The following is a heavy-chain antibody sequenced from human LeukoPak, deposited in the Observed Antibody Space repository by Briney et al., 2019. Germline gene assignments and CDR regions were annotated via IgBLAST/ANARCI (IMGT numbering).Heavy chain of an antibody. Sequence: SVTLSLTCTVSGGSISSYYWSWIRQPPGKGLEWIGYIYYSGSTNYNPSLKSRVTISVDTSKNQFSLKLSSVTAADTAVYYCARKGDNWNYDWFDPWGQGTLVTVSS. CDR2: IYYSGST. CDR1: GGSISSYY. V-gene: IGHV4-59*07. D-gene: IGHD1-7*01. J-gene: IGHJ5*02. CDR3: ARKGDNWNYDWFDP.